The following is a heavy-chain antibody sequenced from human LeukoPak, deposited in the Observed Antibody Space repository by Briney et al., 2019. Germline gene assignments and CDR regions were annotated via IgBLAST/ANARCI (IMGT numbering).Heavy chain of an antibody. CDR3: ARIVRGVISPDDAFDI. Sequence: SETLSLTCTVSGGSISSYYWSWIRQPPGKGLEWIGYIYYSGSTNYNPSLKSRVTISVDTSKNQFSLKLSSVTAADTAVYYCARIVRGVISPDDAFDIWGQGTMVTVSS. V-gene: IGHV4-59*01. CDR2: IYYSGST. CDR1: GGSISSYY. J-gene: IGHJ3*02. D-gene: IGHD3-10*01.